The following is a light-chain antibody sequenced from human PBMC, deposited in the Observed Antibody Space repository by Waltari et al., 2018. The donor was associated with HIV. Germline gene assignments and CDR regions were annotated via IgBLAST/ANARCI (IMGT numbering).Light chain of an antibody. V-gene: IGLV2-14*01. Sequence: QSALTQPASVSGSPGQSITISCTGTSSDVGGYNYFSWYQQHPGKAPKLMIYEVSNRPSGVSNRFSGSKSGNTASLTISGLQAEDEADYYCSSYRSSSTLEVFGTGTKVTVL. J-gene: IGLJ1*01. CDR3: SSYRSSSTLEV. CDR1: SSDVGGYNY. CDR2: EVS.